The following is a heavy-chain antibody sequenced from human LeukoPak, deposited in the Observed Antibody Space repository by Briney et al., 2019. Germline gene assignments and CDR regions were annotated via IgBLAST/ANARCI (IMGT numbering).Heavy chain of an antibody. CDR1: GGTFSSYA. V-gene: IGHV1-69*13. Sequence: SVKVSCKASGGTFSSYAISWVRQAPGQGLEWMGGIIPIFGTANYAQKFQGRATITADESTSTAYMELSSLRSEDTAVYYCARSVVPAAHASFDYWGQGTLVTVSS. CDR3: ARSVVPAAHASFDY. CDR2: IIPIFGTA. J-gene: IGHJ4*02. D-gene: IGHD2-2*01.